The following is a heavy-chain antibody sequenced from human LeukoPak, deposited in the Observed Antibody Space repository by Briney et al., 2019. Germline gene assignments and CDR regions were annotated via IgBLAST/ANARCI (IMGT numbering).Heavy chain of an antibody. Sequence: GGSLRLSCAASGFTFGSYSMHWVCQAPGKGLEWVAVISYDGRNTYYAKSVKGRFTISRDDSKNTLYLQMNSLRADDTAVYYCARNSVTTGYYFDYWGQGTLVTVSS. CDR2: ISYDGRNT. V-gene: IGHV3-30*04. J-gene: IGHJ4*02. CDR3: ARNSVTTGYYFDY. CDR1: GFTFGSYS. D-gene: IGHD4-17*01.